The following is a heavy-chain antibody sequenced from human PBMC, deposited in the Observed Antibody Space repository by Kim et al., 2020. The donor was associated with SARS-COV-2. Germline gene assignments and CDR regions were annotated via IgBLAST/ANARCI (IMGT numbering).Heavy chain of an antibody. D-gene: IGHD2-21*02. CDR3: AKFRYYCGGDCYLEDFFDY. V-gene: IGHV3-23*01. CDR1: GFTFSSYA. CDR2: ISGSGGST. J-gene: IGHJ4*02. Sequence: GGSLRLSCAASGFTFSSYAMSWVRQAPGKGLEWVSAISGSGGSTYYADSVKGRFTISRDNSKNTLYLQMNSLRAEDTAVYYCAKFRYYCGGDCYLEDFFDYWGQGTLVTVSS.